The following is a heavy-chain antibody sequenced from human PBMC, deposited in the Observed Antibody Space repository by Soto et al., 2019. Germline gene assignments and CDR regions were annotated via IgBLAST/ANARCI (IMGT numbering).Heavy chain of an antibody. J-gene: IGHJ4*02. D-gene: IGHD2-15*01. CDR2: INHSGST. CDR1: GGSFSGYY. CDR3: ARAGYCSGGSCLLYYFDY. V-gene: IGHV4-34*01. Sequence: SETLSLTCAVYGGSFSGYYWSWIRQPPGKGLEWIGEINHSGSTNYNPSLKSRVTISVDTSKNQFSLKLSSVTAADTAVYYCARAGYCSGGSCLLYYFDYWGQGTLVTVSS.